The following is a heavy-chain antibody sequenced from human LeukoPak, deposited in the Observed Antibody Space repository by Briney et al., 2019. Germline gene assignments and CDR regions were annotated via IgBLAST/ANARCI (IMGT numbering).Heavy chain of an antibody. CDR3: ARLLRWSEDGFDV. D-gene: IGHD2-15*01. V-gene: IGHV4-4*09. CDR1: GGFVSPYF. Sequence: SETLSLTCTVSGGFVSPYFWSWIRQSPGKGLECIGYIHASGRTKYNPSLESRVSISIDTSKNHFSLTLRSVTAADTAVYYCARLLRWSEDGFDVWGQGTVVAISS. J-gene: IGHJ3*01. CDR2: IHASGRT.